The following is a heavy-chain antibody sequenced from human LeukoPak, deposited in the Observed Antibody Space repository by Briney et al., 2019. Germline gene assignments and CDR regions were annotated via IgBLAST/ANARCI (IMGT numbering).Heavy chain of an antibody. V-gene: IGHV1-2*02. CDR3: AEYYYDSSGNSGVAFDI. CDR1: GYTFTGYY. Sequence: GASVKVSCKASGYTFTGYYMHWVRQAPGQGLEWMGWINPNSGGTNYAQKFQGRVTMTRDTSISTAYMELSRLRSDDTAAYYCAEYYYDSSGNSGVAFDIWGQGTMVTVSS. CDR2: INPNSGGT. D-gene: IGHD3-22*01. J-gene: IGHJ3*02.